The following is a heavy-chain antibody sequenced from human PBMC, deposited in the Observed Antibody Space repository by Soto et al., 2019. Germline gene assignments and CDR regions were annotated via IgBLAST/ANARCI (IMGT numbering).Heavy chain of an antibody. Sequence: QVKLVQSGAEVKKPGASVKVSCETSGYTFFSYGITWVRQAPGQGLEWMGWVSGYNGHTNYAQKFQGRVTMPRDISTTPAYMELRNLGSDDTAVYYCARLVGPTSRDNWFDPWGQGTLVTVSS. CDR1: GYTFFSYG. J-gene: IGHJ5*02. CDR3: ARLVGPTSRDNWFDP. CDR2: VSGYNGHT. V-gene: IGHV1-18*01. D-gene: IGHD1-26*01.